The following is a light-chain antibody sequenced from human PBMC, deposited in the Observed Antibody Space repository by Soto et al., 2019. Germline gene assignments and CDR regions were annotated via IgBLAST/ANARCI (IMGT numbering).Light chain of an antibody. CDR1: QSVSSSY. Sequence: EIVLTQSPGTLSLSTGERATLSCRASQSVSSSYLAWYQQKPGQAPRLLIYGASSRATGIPDRFSGSGSGTDFTLTISRLDPEDFEVYYCQQYGSSPQTFGQGTKVDIK. CDR2: GAS. CDR3: QQYGSSPQT. V-gene: IGKV3-20*01. J-gene: IGKJ1*01.